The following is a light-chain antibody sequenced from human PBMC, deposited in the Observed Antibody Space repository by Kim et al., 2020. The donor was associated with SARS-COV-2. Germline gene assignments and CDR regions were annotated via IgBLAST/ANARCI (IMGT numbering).Light chain of an antibody. Sequence: GQSITISCTGTSSAVGGYNYVSCYQQHPGKAPKLMIYDVNKRPSGLSNRFSGSKSGNTASLTISGLQAEDEADYYCSSYTSTNTNVFGTGTKVTVL. CDR1: SSAVGGYNY. V-gene: IGLV2-14*04. CDR3: SSYTSTNTNV. CDR2: DVN. J-gene: IGLJ1*01.